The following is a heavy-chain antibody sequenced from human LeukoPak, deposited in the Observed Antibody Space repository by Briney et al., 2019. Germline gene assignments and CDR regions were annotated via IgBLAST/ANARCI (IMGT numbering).Heavy chain of an antibody. Sequence: PSETLSLTCTVSGGSIRRHYWSWIRHSAGKGLEWIGRIYKNGSNSENTNYNPSLQSRVTVAADTSNNQFSLTLCSVTAADTAVYYCARASLSIGGYSSFDYWGQGILVTVSS. V-gene: IGHV4-4*07. CDR2: IYKNGSNSENT. J-gene: IGHJ4*02. CDR1: GGSIRRHY. CDR3: ARASLSIGGYSSFDY. D-gene: IGHD2-15*01.